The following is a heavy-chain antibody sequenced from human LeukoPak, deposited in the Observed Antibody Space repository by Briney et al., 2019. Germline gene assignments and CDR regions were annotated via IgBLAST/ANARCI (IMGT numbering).Heavy chain of an antibody. Sequence: GGSLRLSCAASGFTFSSYGMYWVRQAPGKGLEWVSAISGSGGSTYYADSVKGRFTMSRDNSKNTLYLQMNSLRAEDTAVYCCAKVLVGTTCFEYWGQGTLVTVSS. D-gene: IGHD1-7*01. CDR2: ISGSGGST. J-gene: IGHJ4*02. CDR1: GFTFSSYG. V-gene: IGHV3-23*01. CDR3: AKVLVGTTCFEY.